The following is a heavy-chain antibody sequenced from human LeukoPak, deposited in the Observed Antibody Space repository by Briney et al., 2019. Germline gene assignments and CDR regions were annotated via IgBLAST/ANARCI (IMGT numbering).Heavy chain of an antibody. D-gene: IGHD3-10*01. CDR1: VYTFTNNG. CDR2: ISGYNGQT. CDR3: ARDIGVSQFDY. J-gene: IGHJ4*02. V-gene: IGHV1-18*01. Sequence: GASVKVSCKASVYTFTNNGISWVRQAPEQGLGWMGWISGYNGQTEYAQKFQGRVTLTTDTSTSTAYMEVRSLTSDDTAVYYCARDIGVSQFDYWGQGTLVTVSS.